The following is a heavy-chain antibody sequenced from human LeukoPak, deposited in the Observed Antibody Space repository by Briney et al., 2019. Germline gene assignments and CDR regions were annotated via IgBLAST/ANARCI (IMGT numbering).Heavy chain of an antibody. J-gene: IGHJ4*02. Sequence: ASVKVSCKTSGYTLTNNAITWVRRAPGQGLEWLGWISVYNGNTNYAQKLQGRVTMTTDTSTTTVYMELRSLRSDDTAVYYCARNHPYYYDSNGLYYFDYWGQGTLVTVSS. CDR2: ISVYNGNT. D-gene: IGHD3-22*01. CDR1: GYTLTNNA. CDR3: ARNHPYYYDSNGLYYFDY. V-gene: IGHV1-18*01.